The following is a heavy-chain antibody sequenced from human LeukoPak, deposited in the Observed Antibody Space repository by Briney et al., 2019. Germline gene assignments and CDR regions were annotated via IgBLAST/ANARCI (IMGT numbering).Heavy chain of an antibody. Sequence: ASETLSLTCTVAGGSISSYYWRWIRQPPGKGLEWIGYIYYIGSTNYNPSLKSRVSISVDTSKNHFSLKLSSVTAPDTAVYYCARAQAYDRSAYYWGALGYWGQGTLVTVSS. D-gene: IGHD3-22*01. CDR1: GGSISSYY. J-gene: IGHJ4*02. CDR2: IYYIGST. CDR3: ARAQAYDRSAYYWGALGY. V-gene: IGHV4-59*01.